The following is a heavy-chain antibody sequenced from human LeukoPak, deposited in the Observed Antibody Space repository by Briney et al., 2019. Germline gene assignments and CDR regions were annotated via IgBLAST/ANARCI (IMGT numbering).Heavy chain of an antibody. CDR3: AKRARPCSGDCSAPYYFDY. CDR2: ISSSSSTI. J-gene: IGHJ4*02. V-gene: IGHV3-48*01. Sequence: SGGSLRLSCAAFGFSFSSYNMNWVRQAPGKGLEWISYISSSSSTIYYADSVKGRFTIFRDNAKNSLYLQVNSLRAEDTAVYFCAKRARPCSGDCSAPYYFDYWGQGTLVTVSS. D-gene: IGHD2-21*02. CDR1: GFSFSSYN.